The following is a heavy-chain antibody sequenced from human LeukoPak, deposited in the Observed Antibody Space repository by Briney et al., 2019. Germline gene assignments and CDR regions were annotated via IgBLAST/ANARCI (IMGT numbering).Heavy chain of an antibody. CDR2: INPNSGGT. J-gene: IGHJ4*02. CDR1: GYTFTSYD. V-gene: IGHV1-2*02. CDR3: ARSGYSYDNSCYFDY. D-gene: IGHD5-18*01. Sequence: ASVTVSCKASGYTFTSYDINWVRQAPGQGLEWMGWINPNSGGTNYAQKFQGRVTMTRDTSISTAYMELSRLRSDDTAVYYCARSGYSYDNSCYFDYWGQGTLVTVSS.